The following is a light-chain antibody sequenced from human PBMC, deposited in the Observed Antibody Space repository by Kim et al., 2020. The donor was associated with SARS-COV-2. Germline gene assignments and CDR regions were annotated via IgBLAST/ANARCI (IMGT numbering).Light chain of an antibody. CDR3: QHYGTSPLA. Sequence: SPGERATLSCRASRAVSRSDLAWYQQKLGQAPTLLIYHASSRASGIPDRFSGSGSGTDFTLTINRLQPEDFAVYFCQHYGTSPLAFGGGTKVEIK. J-gene: IGKJ4*01. V-gene: IGKV3-20*01. CDR1: RAVSRSD. CDR2: HAS.